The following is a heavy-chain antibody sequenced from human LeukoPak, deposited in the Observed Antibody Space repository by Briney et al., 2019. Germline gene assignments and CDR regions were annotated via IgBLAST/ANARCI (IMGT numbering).Heavy chain of an antibody. Sequence: GASVKVSCKASGYTFTSYDINWVRQATGQGLEWMGWMNPNSCNTGYAQKFQGRDTMTRNTSISTAYLELSSLRSEDTAVYYCARALAPYCYGHGGDDFDIWGQGTMVTVSS. CDR2: MNPNSCNT. CDR3: ARALAPYCYGHGGDDFDI. J-gene: IGHJ3*02. CDR1: GYTFTSYD. V-gene: IGHV1-8*01. D-gene: IGHD3-10*01.